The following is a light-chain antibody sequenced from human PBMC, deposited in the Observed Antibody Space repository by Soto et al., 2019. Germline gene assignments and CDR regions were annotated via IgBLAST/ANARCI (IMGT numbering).Light chain of an antibody. V-gene: IGKV1-16*02. CDR2: AAS. J-gene: IGKJ1*01. Sequence: DFQMTQSPSSLSASIGDRVTITCRASQGINTNLAWFQQRPGKAPKSLIYAASSLRSGVPSNFSGCGSGTDYTLTLSCLQSEDFATYYCQQYNSYPRTFGQGTKVEVK. CDR3: QQYNSYPRT. CDR1: QGINTN.